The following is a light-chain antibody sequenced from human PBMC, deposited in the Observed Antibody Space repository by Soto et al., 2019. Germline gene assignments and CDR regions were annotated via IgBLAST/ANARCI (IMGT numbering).Light chain of an antibody. V-gene: IGKV1-39*01. CDR2: AES. CDR3: QQSYSTLWT. Sequence: QLTQSPSSLSSSLGDSVTITCRASQGISSYLAWYQQKTGKAPKILIYAESTLQSGVPSRFSGSGSGTDLNLTISSLQPEDFATYYCQQSYSTLWTFGQGTKVDIK. CDR1: QGISSY. J-gene: IGKJ1*01.